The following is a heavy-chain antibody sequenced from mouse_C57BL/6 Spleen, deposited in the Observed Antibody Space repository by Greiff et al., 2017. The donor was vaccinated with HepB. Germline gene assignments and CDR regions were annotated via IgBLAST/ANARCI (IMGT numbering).Heavy chain of an antibody. J-gene: IGHJ3*01. CDR2: IRSKSSNYAT. Sequence: EVQLVESGGGLVQPKGSLKLSCAASGFTFNTYAMHWVRQAPGKGLEWVARIRSKSSNYATYYADSVKDRFTISRDDSQSMLYLQMNNLKTEDTAMYYCVRESHYYGSSSFAYWGQGTLVTVAA. CDR3: VRESHYYGSSSFAY. D-gene: IGHD1-1*01. V-gene: IGHV10-3*01. CDR1: GFTFNTYA.